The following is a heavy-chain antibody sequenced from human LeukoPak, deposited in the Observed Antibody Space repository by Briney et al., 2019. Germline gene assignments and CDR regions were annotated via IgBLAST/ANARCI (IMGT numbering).Heavy chain of an antibody. CDR2: IYYSGST. J-gene: IGHJ4*02. D-gene: IGHD2-15*01. V-gene: IGHV4-30-4*08. Sequence: SETLSLTCTVSGGSISSGGYYWSWIRQHPGKGLEWIGYIYYSGSTYYNPSLKSRVTISVDTSKNQFSLKLSSVTAADTAVYYCAPLGYCSGGSCPLAYWGQGTLVTVSS. CDR3: APLGYCSGGSCPLAY. CDR1: GGSISSGGYY.